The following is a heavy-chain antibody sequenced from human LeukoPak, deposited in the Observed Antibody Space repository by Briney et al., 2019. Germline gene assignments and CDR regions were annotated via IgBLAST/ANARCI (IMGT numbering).Heavy chain of an antibody. CDR2: ISSSSSYI. CDR1: GFTFSSYS. V-gene: IGHV3-21*04. J-gene: IGHJ4*02. CDR3: AKDRWVVTLPFDY. Sequence: GGSLRLSCAASGFTFSSYSMNWVRQAPGKGLEWVSSISSSSSYIYYADSVKGRFTISRDNAKNSLYLQMNSLRAEDTAVYYCAKDRWVVTLPFDYWGQGTLVTVSS. D-gene: IGHD3-10*01.